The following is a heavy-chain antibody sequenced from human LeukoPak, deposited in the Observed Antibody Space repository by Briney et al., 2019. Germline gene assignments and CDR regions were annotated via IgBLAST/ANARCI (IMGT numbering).Heavy chain of an antibody. CDR2: IYSGGST. D-gene: IGHD5-12*01. V-gene: IGHV3-53*01. Sequence: PGGSLRLSCAASGFTVSSNYMSWVRQAPGKGLEWVSVIYSGGSTYYADSVKGRFTISRDNSKNTLYLQMNSLRAEDTAVYYCARQNSGYDYLGLGAFDYWGQGTLVTVPS. J-gene: IGHJ4*02. CDR1: GFTVSSNY. CDR3: ARQNSGYDYLGLGAFDY.